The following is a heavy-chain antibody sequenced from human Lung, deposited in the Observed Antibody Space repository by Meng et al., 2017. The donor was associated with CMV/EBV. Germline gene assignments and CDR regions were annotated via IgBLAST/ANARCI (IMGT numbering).Heavy chain of an antibody. V-gene: IGHV5-51*01. CDR2: IYPGDSDT. CDR3: ARQSSLGYCSSTSCYSYYGMEV. D-gene: IGHD2-2*02. Sequence: GGSLRLSCKGSGYSFTSYWIGWVRQMPGKGLEWMGIIYPGDSDTRYSPSFQGQVTISADKSISTAYLQWSSLKASDTAMYYCARQSSLGYCSSTSCYSYYGMEVWGQGTTVTVSS. CDR1: GYSFTSYW. J-gene: IGHJ6*02.